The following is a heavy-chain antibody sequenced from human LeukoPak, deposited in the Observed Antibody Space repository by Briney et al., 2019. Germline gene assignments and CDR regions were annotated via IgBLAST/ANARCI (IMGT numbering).Heavy chain of an antibody. Sequence: ASVKVSCKASGYTFTGYYMHWVRQAPGQGLEWMGWINPNSGGTNYAQKFQGRVTITRDMSTSTAYMELNSLRAEDTAVYYCARSRPGYYYYMDVWGKGTTVTVSS. CDR2: INPNSGGT. J-gene: IGHJ6*03. CDR1: GYTFTGYY. V-gene: IGHV1-2*02. CDR3: ARSRPGYYYYMDV.